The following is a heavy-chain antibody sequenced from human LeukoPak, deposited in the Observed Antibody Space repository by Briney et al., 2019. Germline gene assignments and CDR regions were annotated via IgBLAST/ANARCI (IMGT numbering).Heavy chain of an antibody. Sequence: SETLSLTCTVSGDSNSTYYWSWIRQHPGKGLEWIGYIYYSGSTNYNPSLKSRVTISIDTSKSQFSLRLSSVTAADSAVYYCARGYGGHYYYYMGVWGKGTTVTVSS. CDR3: ARGYGGHYYYYMGV. J-gene: IGHJ6*03. V-gene: IGHV4-59*01. D-gene: IGHD4-23*01. CDR1: GDSNSTYY. CDR2: IYYSGST.